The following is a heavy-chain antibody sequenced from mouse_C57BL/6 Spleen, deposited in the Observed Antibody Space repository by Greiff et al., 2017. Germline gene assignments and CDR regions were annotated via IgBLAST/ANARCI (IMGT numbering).Heavy chain of an antibody. Sequence: QVQLQQPGAELVMPGASVKLSCKASGYTFTSYWMHWVKQRPGQGLEWIGELDPSDSYTNYNQKFKGKSTLTVDKSSSTAYMQLSSLTSEDSAVYYCARYYYGSGGYYAMDYWGQGTSVTVSS. D-gene: IGHD1-1*01. CDR3: ARYYYGSGGYYAMDY. J-gene: IGHJ4*01. V-gene: IGHV1-69*01. CDR2: LDPSDSYT. CDR1: GYTFTSYW.